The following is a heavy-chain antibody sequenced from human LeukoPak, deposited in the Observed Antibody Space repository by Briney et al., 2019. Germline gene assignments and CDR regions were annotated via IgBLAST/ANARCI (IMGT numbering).Heavy chain of an antibody. Sequence: GASVTVSCKSAAYTFSDYYIHWLRQAPGQGLEWMGWINPKNAATTYSKQFEDRVTLTRDSSISTAYMELRRLTFDDTAIYFCARDYTSGVSYFDSWGQGTLVTVSS. CDR3: ARDYTSGVSYFDS. CDR2: INPKNAAT. D-gene: IGHD2-8*01. V-gene: IGHV1-2*02. J-gene: IGHJ4*02. CDR1: AYTFSDYY.